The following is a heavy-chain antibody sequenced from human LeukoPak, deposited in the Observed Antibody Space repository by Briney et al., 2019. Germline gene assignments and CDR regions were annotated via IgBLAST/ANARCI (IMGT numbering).Heavy chain of an antibody. J-gene: IGHJ4*02. D-gene: IGHD4-11*01. V-gene: IGHV1-24*01. CDR1: GYTLTELS. CDR2: FDPEDGET. CDR3: ATNDLLAVTGGEFDY. Sequence: ASVKVSCKVSGYTLTELSMHWVRQAPGKGLEWMGGFDPEDGETIYAQKFQGRVTMTEDTSTDTAYMELSSLRSEDTAVYYCATNDLLAVTGGEFDYWGQGTLVTFSS.